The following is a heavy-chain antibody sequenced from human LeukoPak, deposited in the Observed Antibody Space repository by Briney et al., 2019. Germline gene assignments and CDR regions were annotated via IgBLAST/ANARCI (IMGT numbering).Heavy chain of an antibody. J-gene: IGHJ4*02. CDR2: ISASGGTT. CDR3: VKDAVEQWLPHFDY. V-gene: IGHV3-23*01. CDR1: GFTFSSYA. D-gene: IGHD6-19*01. Sequence: GGSLRLSCAASGFTFSSYAMSWVRQAPGKGLERVSLISASGGTTYHADSVRGRFTISRDNSRNTVFLQMNRLRADDTAVYYCVKDAVEQWLPHFDYWGQGILVTVSS.